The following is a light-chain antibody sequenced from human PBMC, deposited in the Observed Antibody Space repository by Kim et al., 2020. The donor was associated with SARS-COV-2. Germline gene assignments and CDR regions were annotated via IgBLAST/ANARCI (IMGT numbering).Light chain of an antibody. J-gene: IGKJ2*01. V-gene: IGKV1-9*01. Sequence: DIQLTQSPSFLSASVGDRVTISCRASQGISTYLAWYQQKPGKAPKLLIYAASTLQSGVPSRFSGSGSGTEFTLTISSLQPEDFATYSCQQLKSYPHTFGQGTKLEI. CDR1: QGISTY. CDR3: QQLKSYPHT. CDR2: AAS.